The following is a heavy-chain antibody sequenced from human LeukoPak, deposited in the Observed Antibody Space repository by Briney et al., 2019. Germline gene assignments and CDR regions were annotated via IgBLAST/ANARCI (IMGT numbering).Heavy chain of an antibody. J-gene: IGHJ6*04. CDR2: IRYDGSNK. V-gene: IGHV3-30*02. D-gene: IGHD3-10*01. CDR3: AKASYYYGSGSPPPQSGMDV. Sequence: GGSLRLSCAASGFTFSSYGMHWVRQAPGKGLEWVAFIRYDGSNKYYADSVKGRFTISRDNSKNTLYLQMNSLRAEDTAVYYCAKASYYYGSGSPPPQSGMDVWGKGTTVTVSS. CDR1: GFTFSSYG.